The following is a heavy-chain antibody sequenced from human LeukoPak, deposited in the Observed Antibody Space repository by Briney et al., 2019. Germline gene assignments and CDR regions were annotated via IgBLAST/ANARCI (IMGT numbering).Heavy chain of an antibody. J-gene: IGHJ4*02. D-gene: IGHD6-6*01. CDR2: INHSGST. CDR1: GGSFSGYY. CDR3: ARDVGARLPGY. Sequence: SETLSLTCAVYGGSFSGYYWSWIRQPPGKGLEWIGEINHSGSTNYNPSLKSRVTISVDTSKNQFSLKLSSVTAADTAVYYCARDVGARLPGYWGQGTLVTVSS. V-gene: IGHV4-34*01.